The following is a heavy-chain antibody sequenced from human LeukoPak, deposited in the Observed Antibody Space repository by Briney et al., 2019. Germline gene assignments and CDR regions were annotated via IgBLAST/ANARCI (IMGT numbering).Heavy chain of an antibody. D-gene: IGHD4/OR15-4a*01. V-gene: IGHV3-15*01. CDR1: GFNISNAW. J-gene: IGHJ1*01. Sequence: PGGSLRLSCEALGFNISNAWMSWVRQTPGKGLEWVGRLKSKADGGTIDFAAPVTDRFTTSRDDSKNLMHLQLNSLKTEDSGVYFCTTDRLFFQHWGQGTVVTVS. CDR3: TTDRLFFQH. CDR2: LKSKADGGTI.